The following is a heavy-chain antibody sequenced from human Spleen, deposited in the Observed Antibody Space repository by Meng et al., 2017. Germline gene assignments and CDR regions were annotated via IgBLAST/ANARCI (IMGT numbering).Heavy chain of an antibody. CDR2: IYHSGPT. CDR3: ARDLPYASGAGGFDP. Sequence: QLQLPESGSGLVKPSQTLSPTCPVSGGSFSSGGYSWSWIRQPPGKGLEWIGYIYHSGPTYYNPSLKSRVTISVDRSKNQFSLKLTSVTAADTAVYYCARDLPYASGAGGFDPWGQGTLVTVSS. CDR1: GGSFSSGGYS. V-gene: IGHV4-30-2*01. D-gene: IGHD3-10*01. J-gene: IGHJ5*02.